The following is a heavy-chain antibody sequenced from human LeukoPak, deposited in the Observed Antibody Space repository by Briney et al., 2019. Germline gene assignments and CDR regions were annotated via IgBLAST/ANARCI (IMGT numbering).Heavy chain of an antibody. CDR3: ARAATGDYFDY. Sequence: TSETLSLTCTVSGGSISSYYWSWIRQPPGKGLEWIGHIYYSGTTNYNPSLKSRVTISVDTSKDQFSLKLSSVTAADTAVYYCARAATGDYFDYWGQGTLVTVSS. V-gene: IGHV4-59*01. D-gene: IGHD1-1*01. CDR1: GGSISSYY. J-gene: IGHJ4*02. CDR2: IYYSGTT.